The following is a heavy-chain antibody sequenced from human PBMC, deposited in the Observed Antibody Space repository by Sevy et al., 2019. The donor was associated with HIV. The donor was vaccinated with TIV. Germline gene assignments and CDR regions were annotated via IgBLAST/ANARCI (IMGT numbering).Heavy chain of an antibody. CDR3: GRDNWGSIYY. D-gene: IGHD7-27*01. Sequence: SETLSLTCTVSGGSLNTYGWSWIRQPPGKGLEWIGYAYYNGGTNYNPSLKSRLTILVGTSERQFSLQLSSVTPADTAVYYCGRDNWGSIYYWGQGVLVTVSS. CDR2: AYYNGGT. CDR1: GGSLNTYG. J-gene: IGHJ4*02. V-gene: IGHV4-59*01.